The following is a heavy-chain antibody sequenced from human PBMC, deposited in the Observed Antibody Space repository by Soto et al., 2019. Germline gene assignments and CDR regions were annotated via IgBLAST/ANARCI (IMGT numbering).Heavy chain of an antibody. D-gene: IGHD6-13*01. J-gene: IGHJ5*02. CDR1: GGSISSYY. CDR2: IYYSGST. V-gene: IGHV4-59*08. CDR3: ARLSGSSSFDP. Sequence: SETLSLTCTVSGGSISSYYWSWIRQPPGKGLEWIGYIYYSGSTNYNPCLKSRVTISVDTSKNQFSLKLSSVTAADTAVYYCARLSGSSSFDPWGQGTLVTVSS.